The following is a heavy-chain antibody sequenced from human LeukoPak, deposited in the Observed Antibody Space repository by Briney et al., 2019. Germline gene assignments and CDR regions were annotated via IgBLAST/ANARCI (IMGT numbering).Heavy chain of an antibody. Sequence: SVKVSCKASGYTFTSYGISWVRQAPGQGLEWMGGIIPIFGTANYAQKFQGRVTITADESTSTAYMELSSLRSEDTAVYYCAKALYDFWSGPFKDYYYGMDVWGQGTTVTVSS. CDR2: IIPIFGTA. CDR1: GYTFTSYG. CDR3: AKALYDFWSGPFKDYYYGMDV. V-gene: IGHV1-69*13. J-gene: IGHJ6*02. D-gene: IGHD3-3*01.